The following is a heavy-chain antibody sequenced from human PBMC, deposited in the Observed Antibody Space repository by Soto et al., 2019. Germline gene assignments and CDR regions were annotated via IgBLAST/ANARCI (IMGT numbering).Heavy chain of an antibody. Sequence: QVQLQQWGAGLLKPSETLSLTCAVYGGSFSGYYWSWIRQPPGKGLEWIGEINHSGSTIYNPSLKSRVTISVDTSKNQFSLKLSSVTAADTAVYYCARGPSTMVRGVIKTRAPFDYWGQGTLVTVSS. CDR2: INHSGST. D-gene: IGHD3-10*01. V-gene: IGHV4-34*01. CDR3: ARGPSTMVRGVIKTRAPFDY. CDR1: GGSFSGYY. J-gene: IGHJ4*02.